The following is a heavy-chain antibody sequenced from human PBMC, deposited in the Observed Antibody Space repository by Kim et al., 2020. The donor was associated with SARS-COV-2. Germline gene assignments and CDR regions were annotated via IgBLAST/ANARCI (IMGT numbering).Heavy chain of an antibody. CDR3: LNMVRGEEAVDS. Sequence: TCYDDSVKGRFTISRDNSKNTLFLQMRRLRTEDTAMYYCLNMVRGEEAVDSWGQGTMVAVSS. V-gene: IGHV3-64D*08. CDR2: T. D-gene: IGHD3-10*01. J-gene: IGHJ3*02.